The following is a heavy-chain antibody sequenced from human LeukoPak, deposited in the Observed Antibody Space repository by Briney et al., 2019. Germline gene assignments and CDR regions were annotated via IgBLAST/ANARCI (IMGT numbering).Heavy chain of an antibody. D-gene: IGHD3-22*01. CDR2: IYTSGST. Sequence: PSETLSITCTVSGGSISSYYWSWIRQPAGKGLEWIGRIYTSGSTNYNPSLKSRVTKSVDTSKNQFSLKLSSVTAADTAVYYCARDRYYYDSSGYSTFDYWGQGTLVTVSS. V-gene: IGHV4-4*07. CDR3: ARDRYYYDSSGYSTFDY. J-gene: IGHJ4*02. CDR1: GGSISSYY.